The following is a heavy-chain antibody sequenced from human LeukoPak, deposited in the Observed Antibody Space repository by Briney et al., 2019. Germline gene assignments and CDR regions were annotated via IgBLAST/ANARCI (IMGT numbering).Heavy chain of an antibody. Sequence: GASVKVSCKASGGTFTSYTISWVRQAPGQGLEWMGRIIPILGIANYAQKFQGRVTITADKSTSTAYMELSSVRSEDTAVYYCARALYHYDSSGYSEYYFDYWGQGTLVTVSS. CDR2: IIPILGIA. J-gene: IGHJ4*02. D-gene: IGHD3-22*01. V-gene: IGHV1-69*02. CDR1: GGTFTSYT. CDR3: ARALYHYDSSGYSEYYFDY.